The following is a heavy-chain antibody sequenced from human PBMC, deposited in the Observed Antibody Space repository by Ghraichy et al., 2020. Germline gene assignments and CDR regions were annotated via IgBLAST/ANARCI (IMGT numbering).Heavy chain of an antibody. J-gene: IGHJ3*02. CDR3: ARRSFIMTPGAFDI. CDR1: GGSISSGGYY. CDR2: IYYSGST. D-gene: IGHD3-16*01. Sequence: SETLSLTCTVSGGSISSGGYYWSWIRQHPGKGLEWIGYIYYSGSTYYNPSLKSRVTISVDTSKNQFSLKLSSVTAADTAVYYCARRSFIMTPGAFDIWGQGTMVTVSS. V-gene: IGHV4-31*03.